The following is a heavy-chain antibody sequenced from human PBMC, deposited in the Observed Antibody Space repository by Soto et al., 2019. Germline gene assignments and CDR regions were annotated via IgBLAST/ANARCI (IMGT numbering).Heavy chain of an antibody. CDR2: LNPKSGGT. V-gene: IGHV1-2*02. CDR1: GFTFSDYY. CDR3: ARERYQVLSDGMDV. D-gene: IGHD2-2*01. J-gene: IGHJ6*02. Sequence: ASVKVSCKASGFTFSDYYMHWVREAPGQGLEWMGWLNPKSGGTTYAQKFQGRLTLSRDTSINTAYMELSRLSIDDTALYYCARERYQVLSDGMDVRGQGTTVTVSS.